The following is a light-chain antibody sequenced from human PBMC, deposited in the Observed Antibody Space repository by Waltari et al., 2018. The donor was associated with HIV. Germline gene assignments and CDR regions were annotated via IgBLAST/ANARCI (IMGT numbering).Light chain of an antibody. Sequence: IVLTQSPATLSLSPGARATLSCRASQRVTSLLAWYQQKPGQVPRLLIYDASYRATGIPARFSGSGSGTDFTLGISSLEPVDFAVYYCQQRSSWPLTFGGGTKVEI. CDR3: QQRSSWPLT. CDR2: DAS. J-gene: IGKJ4*01. V-gene: IGKV3-11*01. CDR1: QRVTSL.